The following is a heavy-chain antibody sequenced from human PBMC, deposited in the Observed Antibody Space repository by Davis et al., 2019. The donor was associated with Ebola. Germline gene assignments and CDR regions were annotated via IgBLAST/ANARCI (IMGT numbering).Heavy chain of an antibody. V-gene: IGHV3-48*02. J-gene: IGHJ6*02. CDR1: GFTFSSYS. Sequence: GESLKISCAASGFTFSSYSMNWVRQASGKGLEWVSYISSSSSTIYYADSVKGRFTISRDNAKNSLYLQMNSLRDEDTAVYYCAKPEGYYYYGMDVWGQGTTVTVSS. CDR3: AKPEGYYYYGMDV. CDR2: ISSSSSTI.